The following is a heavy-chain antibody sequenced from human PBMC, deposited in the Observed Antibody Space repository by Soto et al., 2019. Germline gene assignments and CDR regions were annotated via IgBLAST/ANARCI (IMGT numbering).Heavy chain of an antibody. CDR1: GGSISSINW. J-gene: IGHJ4*02. CDR2: IYHSGST. D-gene: IGHD6-13*01. Sequence: SETLSLTCAVSGGSISSINWWSWVRQPPGKGLEWIGEIYHSGSTNYNPSLKSRVTISVDKSKNQFSLKLSSVTAADTAVYYCARTHRAAAGIYDYWGQGTLVTSPQ. CDR3: ARTHRAAAGIYDY. V-gene: IGHV4-4*02.